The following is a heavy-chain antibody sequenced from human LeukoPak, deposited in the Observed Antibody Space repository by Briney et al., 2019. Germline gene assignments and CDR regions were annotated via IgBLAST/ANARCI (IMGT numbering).Heavy chain of an antibody. J-gene: IGHJ4*02. V-gene: IGHV3-7*01. D-gene: IGHD3-16*01. CDR3: ARSLGDD. CDR1: GFTFSNYW. CDR2: INQYGSEK. Sequence: GGSLRLSCAASGFTFSNYWMTWVRQAPGKGLEWVASINQYGSEKYYVDSVKGRFTISRDNAKNTVSLQMNSLRAEDTAVYFCARSLGDDWGQGTLVTVSS.